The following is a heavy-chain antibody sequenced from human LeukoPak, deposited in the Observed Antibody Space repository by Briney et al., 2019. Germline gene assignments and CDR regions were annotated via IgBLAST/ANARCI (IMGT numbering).Heavy chain of an antibody. D-gene: IGHD2-15*01. CDR1: GFTFDDYA. J-gene: IGHJ3*02. CDR2: ISWNSGSI. CDR3: AKDREDIVVVVAALGFGAFDI. V-gene: IGHV3-9*01. Sequence: PGGSLRLSCAASGFTFDDYAMHWVRQAPGKGLEWVSGISWNSGSIGYADSVKGRFTISRDNAKNSLYLQMNSLRAEDTALYYCAKDREDIVVVVAALGFGAFDIWGQGTMVTVSS.